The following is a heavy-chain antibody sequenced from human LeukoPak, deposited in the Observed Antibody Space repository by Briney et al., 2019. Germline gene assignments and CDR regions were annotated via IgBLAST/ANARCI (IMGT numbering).Heavy chain of an antibody. CDR3: ARTYYYDSKGDY. CDR2: INQGGSEK. V-gene: IGHV3-7*01. CDR1: GFTFSSFW. Sequence: GGSLRLSCAASGFTFSSFWMNWVRQAPGKGLEWVANINQGGSEKFYVDSVKGRFTISRDNPKNTLYLQMNSLRAEDTAVYYCARTYYYDSKGDYWGQGTLVTVSS. D-gene: IGHD3-22*01. J-gene: IGHJ4*02.